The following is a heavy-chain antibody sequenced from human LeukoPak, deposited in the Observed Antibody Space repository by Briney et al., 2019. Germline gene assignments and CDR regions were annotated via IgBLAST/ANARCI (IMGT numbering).Heavy chain of an antibody. D-gene: IGHD2-15*01. CDR1: GFTFSSYS. Sequence: PGGSLRLSCAASGFTFSSYSMNWVRQAPGKGLEWVANIKQDGSEKYYVDSVKGRFTISRDNAKNSLYLQMNSLRAEDTAVYYCAREGVHCSGGSCYYGDAFDIWGQGTMVTVSS. J-gene: IGHJ3*02. CDR2: IKQDGSEK. V-gene: IGHV3-7*01. CDR3: AREGVHCSGGSCYYGDAFDI.